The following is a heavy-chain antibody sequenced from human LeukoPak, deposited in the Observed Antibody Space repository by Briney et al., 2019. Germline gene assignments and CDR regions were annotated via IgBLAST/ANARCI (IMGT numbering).Heavy chain of an antibody. J-gene: IGHJ4*02. CDR3: ASPFYSSDWYFDY. D-gene: IGHD6-19*01. CDR2: INPNSGDT. CDR1: GYTFTGYY. V-gene: IGHV1-2*06. Sequence: ASVKVSCKTSGYTFTGYYVHWVRQAPGQGLEWMGRINPNSGDTNYAQKFQGRVTMTRDTSISTAYMELSRLRSDDTAVYYCASPFYSSDWYFDYWGQGTLVTVSS.